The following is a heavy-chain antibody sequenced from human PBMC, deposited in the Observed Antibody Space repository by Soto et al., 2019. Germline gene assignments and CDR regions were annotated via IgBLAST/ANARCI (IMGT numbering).Heavy chain of an antibody. CDR3: AKPPSGSYYAALDV. J-gene: IGHJ3*01. CDR2: ISGSAVST. D-gene: IGHD1-26*01. Sequence: WVSKTPGKGLEWISRISGSAVSTYYADSVKGRFTISRDNSNNTLYLEMSSLRGEDTAVYYCAKPPSGSYYAALDVWGHAVLVTVS. V-gene: IGHV3-23*01.